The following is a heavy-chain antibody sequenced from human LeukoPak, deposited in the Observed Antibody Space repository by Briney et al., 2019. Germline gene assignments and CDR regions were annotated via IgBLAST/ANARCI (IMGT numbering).Heavy chain of an antibody. Sequence: ASVKVSSKASGLTFSSYAISWVRQAPGQGLEGRGGIIPIFGTANYAQKFQGRVTITADKSTSTAYMELSSLRSEDTAVYYCTRSAYRGYYYYMDVWGKGTTVTVSS. V-gene: IGHV1-69*06. D-gene: IGHD2-21*01. CDR1: GLTFSSYA. CDR2: IIPIFGTA. J-gene: IGHJ6*03. CDR3: TRSAYRGYYYYMDV.